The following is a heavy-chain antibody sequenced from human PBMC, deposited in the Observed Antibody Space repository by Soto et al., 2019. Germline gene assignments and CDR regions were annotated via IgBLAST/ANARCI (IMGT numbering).Heavy chain of an antibody. CDR1: GRSMSSNY. CDR2: VFYGGT. CDR3: ASYRGALYFES. J-gene: IGHJ4*02. V-gene: IGHV4-59*01. D-gene: IGHD3-16*01. Sequence: PSETLYLTCSVAGRSMSSNYWSWIRQSPDKGLEWLGYVFYGGTDYNPSLGGRVSMSVETSKSQFSLKLTSVTVADTAVYYCASYRGALYFESWGPGILVTVSS.